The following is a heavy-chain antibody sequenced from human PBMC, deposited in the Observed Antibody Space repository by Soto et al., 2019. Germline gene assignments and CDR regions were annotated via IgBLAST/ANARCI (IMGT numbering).Heavy chain of an antibody. CDR1: GGSIRSSGCY. Sequence: SETLSLTCTVAGGSIRSSGCYWGWIRQPPGKGLEWIGYIYYSGSTNYNPSLKSRVTISVDTSKNQFSLKLSSVTAADTAVYYCARTGRDNGYYYYYMDVWGKGTTVTVSS. D-gene: IGHD1-1*01. CDR3: ARTGRDNGYYYYYMDV. V-gene: IGHV4-61*05. CDR2: IYYSGST. J-gene: IGHJ6*03.